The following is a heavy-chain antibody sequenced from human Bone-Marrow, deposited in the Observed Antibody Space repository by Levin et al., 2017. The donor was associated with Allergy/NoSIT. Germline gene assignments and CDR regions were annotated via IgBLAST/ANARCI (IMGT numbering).Heavy chain of an antibody. D-gene: IGHD3-22*01. CDR2: ITTSSTYI. J-gene: IGHJ4*02. Sequence: AGESLKISCTASGFTFSSYSMNWVRQAPGKGLEWVSSITTSSTYIYYAASVRGRFTISRDNAKNSLYLQMDSLRAEDTAVYYCARVGDRNSDNSGYYFDYWGQGTLVTVSS. V-gene: IGHV3-21*01. CDR3: ARVGDRNSDNSGYYFDY. CDR1: GFTFSSYS.